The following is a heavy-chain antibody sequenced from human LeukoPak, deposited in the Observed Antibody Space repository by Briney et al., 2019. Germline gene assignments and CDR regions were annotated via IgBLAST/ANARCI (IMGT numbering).Heavy chain of an antibody. J-gene: IGHJ4*02. V-gene: IGHV1-46*01. D-gene: IGHD1-26*01. Sequence: ASVKVSFKASGYTFTSYYMHWVRQAPGQGLEWMGMINPSGGSTSYAQKFQGRVTRTRDTSTSTVYMELSSLRSEDTAVYYCARDGILVGALEYYFAYWGQGNLVTVSA. CDR3: ARDGILVGALEYYFAY. CDR1: GYTFTSYY. CDR2: INPSGGST.